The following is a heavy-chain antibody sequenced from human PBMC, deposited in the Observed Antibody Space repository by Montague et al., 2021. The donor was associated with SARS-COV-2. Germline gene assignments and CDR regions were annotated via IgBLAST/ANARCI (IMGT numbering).Heavy chain of an antibody. CDR1: GDSVSSSDPY. CDR3: ARRRLREDYFDF. CDR2: VYYSGYT. V-gene: IGHV4-39*01. J-gene: IGHJ4*02. Sequence: SETLSLTCTVSGDSVSSSDPYWGWIRQPPGKGLEWLGIVYYSGYTYYXPSFKGRVTISIDASKNQFSLKLNSLTATDTAIYHCARRRLREDYFDFWGQGTLLTVSS. D-gene: IGHD4-17*01.